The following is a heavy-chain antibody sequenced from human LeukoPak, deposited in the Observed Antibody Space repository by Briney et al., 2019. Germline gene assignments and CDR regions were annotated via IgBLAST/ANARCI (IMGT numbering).Heavy chain of an antibody. CDR2: IKHDGSEK. CDR1: GFTFSSYA. J-gene: IGHJ4*02. V-gene: IGHV3-7*01. Sequence: GGSLRLSCAASGFTFSSYAMSWVRPAPGKGLEWVANIKHDGSEKYCVDSVEGRFTISRDNAKNSLHLQMNSLRAEDTAVYYCARLGTAEGTLEDYWGQGTLVTVSS. D-gene: IGHD6-13*01. CDR3: ARLGTAEGTLEDY.